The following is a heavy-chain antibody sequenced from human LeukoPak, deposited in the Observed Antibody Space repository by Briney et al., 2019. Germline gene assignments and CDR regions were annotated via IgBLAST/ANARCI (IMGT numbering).Heavy chain of an antibody. V-gene: IGHV4-39*01. Sequence: KPSETLSLTCTVSGGSISSSSYYWGWIRQPPGKGLEWIGSIYYSGSTYYSPSLKSRVTMSVDTSKNQFSLELSSVTAADTAVYYCARHGSASGWYRSHFDYWGQGTLVTVSS. CDR3: ARHGSASGWYRSHFDY. D-gene: IGHD6-19*01. CDR2: IYYSGST. J-gene: IGHJ4*02. CDR1: GGSISSSSYY.